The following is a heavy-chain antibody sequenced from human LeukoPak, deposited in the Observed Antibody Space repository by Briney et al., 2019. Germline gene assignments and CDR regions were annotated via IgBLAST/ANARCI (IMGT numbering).Heavy chain of an antibody. CDR1: GFTFSSYS. V-gene: IGHV3-21*01. J-gene: IGHJ4*02. Sequence: GGSLRLSCAASGFTFSSYSMNWVRQAPGKGLDWVPSISSSGSYIYYADSVKGRFTVSRDNAKNSLYLQMNSLRGEDTAVYYCARDLGPRTSCYDYWGQGALVTVSS. CDR3: ARDLGPRTSCYDY. D-gene: IGHD2-2*01. CDR2: ISSSGSYI.